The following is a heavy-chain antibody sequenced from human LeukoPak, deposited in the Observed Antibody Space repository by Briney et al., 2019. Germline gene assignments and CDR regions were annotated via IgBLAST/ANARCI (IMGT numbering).Heavy chain of an antibody. J-gene: IGHJ4*02. V-gene: IGHV3-74*03. CDR2: INSDGSST. D-gene: IGHD3-22*01. CDR1: GFTFSNYW. CDR3: AREDPGYDSTLGY. Sequence: GGSLRPSCAASGFTFSNYWIHWVRQAPGKGLVWVSRINSDGSSTKYADSVKGRFTISRDNAKNTLYLQMNSLRAEDTAVYYCAREDPGYDSTLGYWGQGTLVTVSS.